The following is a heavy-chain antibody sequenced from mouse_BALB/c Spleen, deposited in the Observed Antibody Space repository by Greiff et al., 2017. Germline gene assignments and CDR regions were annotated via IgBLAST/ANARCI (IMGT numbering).Heavy chain of an antibody. D-gene: IGHD2-1*01. CDR2: ISYDGSN. V-gene: IGHV3-6*02. CDR3: ARDEIYYGNYWFAY. J-gene: IGHJ3*01. CDR1: GYSITSGYY. Sequence: EVKLVESGPGLVKPSQSLSLTCSVTGYSITSGYYWNWIRQFPGNKLEWTGYISYDGSNNYNPSLKNRISITRDTSKNQFFLKLNSVTTEDTATYYCARDEIYYGNYWFAYWGQGTLVTVSA.